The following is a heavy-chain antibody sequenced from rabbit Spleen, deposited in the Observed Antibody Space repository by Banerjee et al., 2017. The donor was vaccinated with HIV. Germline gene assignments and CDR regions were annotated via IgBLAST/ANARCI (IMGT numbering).Heavy chain of an antibody. CDR3: ARGIPYGFAGDTIYFRFSL. D-gene: IGHD6-1*01. CDR2: IYAGSSGST. CDR1: GFSFSSSDY. J-gene: IGHJ4*01. Sequence: QSVEESGGDLVKPGASLTLTCTASGFSFSSSDYMCWVRQAPGKGLEWIACIYAGSSGSTYYASWAKGRFTISKTSSTTVTLKMTSLTAADTATYFCARGIPYGFAGDTIYFRFSLWGPGTLVTVS. V-gene: IGHV1S40*01.